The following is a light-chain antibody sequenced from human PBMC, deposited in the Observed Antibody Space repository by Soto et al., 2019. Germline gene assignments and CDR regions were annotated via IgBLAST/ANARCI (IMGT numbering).Light chain of an antibody. CDR2: DVS. CDR3: TSYTSSSTPYV. V-gene: IGLV2-14*01. J-gene: IGLJ1*01. Sequence: QSVLTQPASVSGSPGQSITISCAGISGDVGGYTYASWYQQHPGKAPKLMIYDVSNRPSGVSNRFSGSKSGNTASLTISGLQAEDEADYYCTSYTSSSTPYVFGGGTKVTVL. CDR1: SGDVGGYTY.